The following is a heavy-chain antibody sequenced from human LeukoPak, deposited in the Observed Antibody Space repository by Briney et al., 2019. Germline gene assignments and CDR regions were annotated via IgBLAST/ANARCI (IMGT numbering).Heavy chain of an antibody. CDR1: GFTFSSFW. V-gene: IGHV3-7*03. D-gene: IGHD5-24*01. J-gene: IGHJ4*02. Sequence: GGSLRLSCAVSGFTFSSFWMSWVRQAPGKGLEWVANIKQDGSEKYYVDSVKGRFTISRDNAKNSLFLRMNSLRAEDTAVYYCATGRQMGYWGQGTLVTVSS. CDR2: IKQDGSEK. CDR3: ATGRQMGY.